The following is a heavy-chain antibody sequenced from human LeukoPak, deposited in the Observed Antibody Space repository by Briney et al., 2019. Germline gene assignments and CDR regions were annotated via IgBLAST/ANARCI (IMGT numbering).Heavy chain of an antibody. CDR1: GYTFTSYG. D-gene: IGHD2-2*01. V-gene: IGHV1-18*01. CDR2: ISAYNGNT. CDR3: ARGYCSSTSCYYNFDY. J-gene: IGHJ4*02. Sequence: ASIKVSCKASGYTFTSYGISWVRQAPGQGLEWMGWISAYNGNTKYARKLQGRVTMTTDTSTSTAYMELRSLRSDDTAVYYCARGYCSSTSCYYNFDYWGQGTLVTVSS.